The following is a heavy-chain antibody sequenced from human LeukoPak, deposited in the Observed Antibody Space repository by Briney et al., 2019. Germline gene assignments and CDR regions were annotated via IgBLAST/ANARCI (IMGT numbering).Heavy chain of an antibody. CDR2: INPNSGGT. Sequence: GSVKVSCKASGYTFTNYYIHWGRQAPGQGREWRAWINPNSGGTNYAQTFQGRVTMTRDTSISTAYMELSSLRSDDAAVFYCARGGVQWLDYFDYWGQGTLVTVSS. D-gene: IGHD6-19*01. V-gene: IGHV1-2*02. J-gene: IGHJ4*02. CDR3: ARGGVQWLDYFDY. CDR1: GYTFTNYY.